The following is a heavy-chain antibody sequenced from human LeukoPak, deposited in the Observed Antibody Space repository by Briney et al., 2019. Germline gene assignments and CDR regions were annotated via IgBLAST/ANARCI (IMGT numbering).Heavy chain of an antibody. CDR1: GFTFSSYA. CDR2: ISGSGGST. Sequence: GGSLRLSCAASGFTFSSYAMSWVRQAPGKGLEWVSGISGSGGSTYYADSVKGRFTISRDNSKNTLYLQMNSLRAEDTAVYYCAKEILNYYGSGSSEGYWGQGTLVTVSS. CDR3: AKEILNYYGSGSSEGY. J-gene: IGHJ4*02. D-gene: IGHD3-10*01. V-gene: IGHV3-23*01.